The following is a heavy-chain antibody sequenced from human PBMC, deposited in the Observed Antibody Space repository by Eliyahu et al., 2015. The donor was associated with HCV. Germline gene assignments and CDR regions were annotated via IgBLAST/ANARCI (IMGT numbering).Heavy chain of an antibody. CDR1: GFTFSXYG. Sequence: QVQLVESGGGVVQPGRSLRLSCAASGFTFSXYGMHWVRQAPGKGLGWVAVISYDGSNKYYADSVKGRFTISRDNSKNTLYLQMNSLRAEDTAVYYCAKERGGEKKRITIFGVVSRSTAFDYWGQGTLVTVSS. V-gene: IGHV3-30*18. J-gene: IGHJ4*02. D-gene: IGHD3-3*01. CDR2: ISYDGSNK. CDR3: AKERGGEKKRITIFGVVSRSTAFDY.